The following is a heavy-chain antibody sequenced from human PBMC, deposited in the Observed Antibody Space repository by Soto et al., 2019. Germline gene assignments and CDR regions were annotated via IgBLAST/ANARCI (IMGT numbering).Heavy chain of an antibody. CDR2: IIPILGIA. J-gene: IGHJ4*02. CDR1: GGTFSSYT. V-gene: IGHV1-69*02. Sequence: SVKVSCKASGGTFSSYTISWVRQAPGQGLEWMGRIIPILGIANYAQKFQGRVTITADKSTSTAYMELSSLRSEDTAVYYCARSFLNGSYYNFFDYWGQGTLVTVSS. D-gene: IGHD3-10*01. CDR3: ARSFLNGSYYNFFDY.